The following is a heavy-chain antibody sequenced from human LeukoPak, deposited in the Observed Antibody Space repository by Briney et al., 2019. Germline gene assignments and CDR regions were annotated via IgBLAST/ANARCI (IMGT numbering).Heavy chain of an antibody. CDR1: GFPFSTYG. CDR2: IRNDGSNK. CDR3: AKDGSWSCTD. J-gene: IGHJ4*02. Sequence: GGSLRLSCAASGFPFSTYGIHWVRQAPGKGLEWVAFIRNDGSNKYYADSVKGRFTISRDNSKNTLYRQMNSLRPEDTAVYYCAKDGSWSCTDWGQGTLVRVSS. V-gene: IGHV3-30*02. D-gene: IGHD2-8*02.